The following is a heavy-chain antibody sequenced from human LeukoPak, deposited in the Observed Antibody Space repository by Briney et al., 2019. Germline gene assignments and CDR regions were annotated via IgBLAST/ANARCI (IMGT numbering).Heavy chain of an antibody. J-gene: IGHJ4*02. V-gene: IGHV3-23*01. CDR1: GFTFSSYA. D-gene: IGHD1-26*01. CDR3: AKGGGDVGATRSFDY. Sequence: GGSLRLSCAASGFTFSSYAMSWVRQAPGKGLEWVSAISGSGGDTYYPDSAKGRFTISRDNSKNTLYLQMNSLRAEDTAVYYCAKGGGDVGATRSFDYWGQGTLVTVSS. CDR2: ISGSGGDT.